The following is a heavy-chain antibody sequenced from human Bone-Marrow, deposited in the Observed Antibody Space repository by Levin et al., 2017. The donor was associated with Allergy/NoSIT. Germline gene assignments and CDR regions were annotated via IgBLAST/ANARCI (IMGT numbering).Heavy chain of an antibody. D-gene: IGHD1-1*01. Sequence: SLLLSFSSSGFPLRTFSMSWVRQAPGKGLEWVSVTYKDETTYYTDSVKGRFSISRDNFNNTVHLQMNSLRAEDTAVYYCVREMPLDGYFDYWGQGTLVTVSS. CDR1: GFPLRTFS. J-gene: IGHJ4*02. V-gene: IGHV3-53*01. CDR3: VREMPLDGYFDY. CDR2: TYKDETT.